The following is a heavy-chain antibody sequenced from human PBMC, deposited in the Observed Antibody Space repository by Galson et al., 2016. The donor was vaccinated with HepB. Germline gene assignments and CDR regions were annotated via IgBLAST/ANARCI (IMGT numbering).Heavy chain of an antibody. Sequence: SLRLSCAASGFIFSSYSMNWVRQAPGKGLEWVSYITSSSSAKYYADSVKGRFTIPRDNAKNSMYLQMNSLRDEDTALYFCARLDWNYYDLGRPFDYWGRGTLVTVSS. CDR2: ITSSSSAK. CDR3: ARLDWNYYDLGRPFDY. J-gene: IGHJ4*02. D-gene: IGHD3-22*01. CDR1: GFIFSSYS. V-gene: IGHV3-48*02.